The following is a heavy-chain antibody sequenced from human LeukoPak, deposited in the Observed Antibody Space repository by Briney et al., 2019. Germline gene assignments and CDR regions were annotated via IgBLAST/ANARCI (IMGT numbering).Heavy chain of an antibody. Sequence: SETLSLTCTVSGGSISSYYWSWIRQPPGKGPEWIGYIYYSGSTNYNPSLKSRVTISVDTSKNQFSPKLSSVTAEDTAVYYCARDLGYDILTGDDYWGQGTLVTVSS. J-gene: IGHJ4*02. CDR2: IYYSGST. D-gene: IGHD3-9*01. CDR1: GGSISSYY. CDR3: ARDLGYDILTGDDY. V-gene: IGHV4-59*12.